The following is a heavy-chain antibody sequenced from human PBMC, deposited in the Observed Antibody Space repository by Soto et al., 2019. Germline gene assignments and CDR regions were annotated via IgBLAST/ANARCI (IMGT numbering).Heavy chain of an antibody. J-gene: IGHJ4*02. CDR2: ISSSSSYI. V-gene: IGHV3-21*01. Sequence: EVQLVESGGGLVKPGGSLRLSCTASGFTFSNYYMNWVRQAPGKGLEWVSSISSSSSYIYYADSMKGRFTISRDNANNSLYLQMNSLRAEDTAVYYCARGSSGVLYPHNPDCWGQGTLVTVSS. CDR3: ARGSSGVLYPHNPDC. CDR1: GFTFSNYY. D-gene: IGHD1-20*01.